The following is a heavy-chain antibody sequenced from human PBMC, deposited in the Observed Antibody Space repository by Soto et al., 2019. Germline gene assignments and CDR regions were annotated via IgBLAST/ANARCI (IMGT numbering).Heavy chain of an antibody. V-gene: IGHV1-69*01. CDR1: GGTLNTNA. D-gene: IGHD3-3*01. J-gene: IGHJ6*02. Sequence: QVQLVQSGSEFKTPGSSVKVSCKASGGTLNTNAISWVRQSTGQGLAWVGGISPTPGTTNYSQKFEGRVTRTPDASTGTVYIEFPRLTSEDTALDYCAGRSGRQEGPGPTMLLYFYGLDVWGHGTTVSLSS. CDR3: AGRSGRQEGPGPTMLLYFYGLDV. CDR2: ISPTPGTT.